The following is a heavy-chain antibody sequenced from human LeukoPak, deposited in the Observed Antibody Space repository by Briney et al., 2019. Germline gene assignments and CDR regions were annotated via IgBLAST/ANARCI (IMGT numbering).Heavy chain of an antibody. Sequence: GGSLRLSCAASGFTFTTYEMNWVRQAPGKGLEWVSYIRSSGNTMYYADSVKGRFTISRDNAKNSLYLQLNSLIAEDTAVYYCARGALRSGSYVYYFDYWGQGTLVTVSS. J-gene: IGHJ4*02. D-gene: IGHD3-22*01. CDR1: GFTFTTYE. V-gene: IGHV3-48*03. CDR3: ARGALRSGSYVYYFDY. CDR2: IRSSGNTM.